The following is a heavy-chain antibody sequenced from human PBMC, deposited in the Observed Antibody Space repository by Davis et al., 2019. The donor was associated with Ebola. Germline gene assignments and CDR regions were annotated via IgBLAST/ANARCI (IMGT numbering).Heavy chain of an antibody. D-gene: IGHD3-16*01. J-gene: IGHJ6*02. Sequence: SETLSLTCTVSGGSISSYYWSWIRQPPGRELEWIAYIYSGGGSYYNPSLKSRVTISVDTSKNQFSRKLSSVTAADTAVYYCARRKSTVIKGYYYYGMDVWGQGTTVTVSS. V-gene: IGHV4-59*08. CDR2: IYSGGGS. CDR3: ARRKSTVIKGYYYYGMDV. CDR1: GGSISSYY.